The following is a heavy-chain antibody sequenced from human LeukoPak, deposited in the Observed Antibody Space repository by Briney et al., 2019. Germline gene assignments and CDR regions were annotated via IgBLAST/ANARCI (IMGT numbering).Heavy chain of an antibody. J-gene: IGHJ4*02. Sequence: GGSLRLSCAASGFTVSDSYMSWVRQAPGMGLEWVSVIYGAGATYYADSVRGRFTISRDNSKNTLYLQMTSLRAEDTALYYCATLLPASRHYFQYWGQGALVTVSS. D-gene: IGHD2-15*01. CDR2: IYGAGAT. V-gene: IGHV3-53*01. CDR3: ATLLPASRHYFQY. CDR1: GFTVSDSY.